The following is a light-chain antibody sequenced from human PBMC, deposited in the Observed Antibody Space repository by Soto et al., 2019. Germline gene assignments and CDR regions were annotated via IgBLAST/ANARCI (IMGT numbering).Light chain of an antibody. J-gene: IGKJ4*01. Sequence: DTQMTQSPASGPASVSDRAPITVRAGQQISTYLAWYQQKPGVAPKLLISAASSLGSGVPSRVSGSGSATDFTLTISRLQPEDFATYYCQQANSFAFPVGGGTKVDIK. V-gene: IGKV1-12*01. CDR3: QQANSFAFP. CDR2: AAS. CDR1: QQISTY.